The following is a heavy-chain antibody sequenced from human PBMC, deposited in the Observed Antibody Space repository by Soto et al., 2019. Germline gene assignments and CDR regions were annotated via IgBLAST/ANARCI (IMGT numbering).Heavy chain of an antibody. J-gene: IGHJ4*02. CDR2: ISGSGGNT. Sequence: GGSLRLSCAASGFTFSSYAMRWVSQAPGKGLEWVSGISGSGGNTYYADSVKGRFTISRDNAKNTLYLHRNSLRAEDTAVYYGAKATGRGYSYGSRDFDYWGQGTLVTVSS. D-gene: IGHD5-18*01. CDR1: GFTFSSYA. V-gene: IGHV3-23*01. CDR3: AKATGRGYSYGSRDFDY.